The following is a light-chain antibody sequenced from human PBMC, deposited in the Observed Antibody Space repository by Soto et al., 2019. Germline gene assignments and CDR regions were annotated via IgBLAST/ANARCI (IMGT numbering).Light chain of an antibody. Sequence: QSALTQPASVSGSPGQSITISCTGTSSDVGGYNYVSWYQQHPGKVPKLMIYDVNNRPSGVSDRFFGSKSGNTASLTISGLQAEDEADYYCSSYTSGTTPFVFGTGTKVTVL. CDR2: DVN. V-gene: IGLV2-14*01. CDR1: SSDVGGYNY. CDR3: SSYTSGTTPFV. J-gene: IGLJ1*01.